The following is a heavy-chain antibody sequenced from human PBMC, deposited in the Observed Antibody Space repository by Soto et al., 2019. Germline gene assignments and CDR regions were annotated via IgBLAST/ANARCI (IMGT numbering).Heavy chain of an antibody. V-gene: IGHV3-48*02. D-gene: IGHD3-16*02. CDR3: ALESGDYIWGSYRSAGAFDI. Sequence: EVQLVESGGGLVQPGGSLRLSCAASGFTFSSYSMNWVRQAPGKGLEWVSYISSSSSTIYYADSVKGRFTISRDNAKNSLYLQMNSLRDEDTAVYYCALESGDYIWGSYRSAGAFDIWGQGTMVTVSS. CDR1: GFTFSSYS. CDR2: ISSSSSTI. J-gene: IGHJ3*02.